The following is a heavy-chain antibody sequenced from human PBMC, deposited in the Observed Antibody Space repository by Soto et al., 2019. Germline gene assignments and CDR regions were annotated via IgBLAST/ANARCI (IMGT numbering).Heavy chain of an antibody. CDR3: ASQGGYCSSTSCAYYYYYGMDV. V-gene: IGHV3-21*01. CDR2: ISSSSSYI. J-gene: IGHJ6*02. Sequence: PGGSLRLSCAASGFTFSNHAMSWVRQAPGKGLEWVSSISSSSSYIYYADSVKGRFTISRDNAKNSLYLQMNSLRAEDTAVYYCASQGGYCSSTSCAYYYYYGMDVWGQGTTVTVSS. CDR1: GFTFSNHA. D-gene: IGHD2-2*01.